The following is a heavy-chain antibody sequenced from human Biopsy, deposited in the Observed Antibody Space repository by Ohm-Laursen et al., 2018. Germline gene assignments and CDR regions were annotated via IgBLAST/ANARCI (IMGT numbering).Heavy chain of an antibody. CDR3: ARDPLNGHKHFDY. Sequence: VKVSCKASSYTFTGYNIHWMRQAPGQGLEWLGYINCKTGATNYAQKFQGTVTMTRDTSISTAYLALGSLRSADTAIYYCARDPLNGHKHFDYWGQGSLVTVSS. D-gene: IGHD2-8*01. CDR1: SYTFTGYN. V-gene: IGHV1-2*02. CDR2: INCKTGAT. J-gene: IGHJ4*02.